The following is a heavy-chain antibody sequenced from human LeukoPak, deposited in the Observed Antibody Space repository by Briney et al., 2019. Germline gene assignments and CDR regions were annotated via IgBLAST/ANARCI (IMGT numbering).Heavy chain of an antibody. CDR1: GYSINNYW. J-gene: IGHJ5*02. V-gene: IGHV5-51*01. CDR2: IYPADSDI. CDR3: ARQEYCSGGSCYTWFDP. D-gene: IGHD2-15*01. Sequence: GEPLKISCKGSGYSINNYWIGWVRQMPGKGLGWMGIIYPADSDIRYSPSFQGQVTISADKSISTAYLQWSSLKASDTAMYYCARQEYCSGGSCYTWFDPWGQGTLVTVSS.